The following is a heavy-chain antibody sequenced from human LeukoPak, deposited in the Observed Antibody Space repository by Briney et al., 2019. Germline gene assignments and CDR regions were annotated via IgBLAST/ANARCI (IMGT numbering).Heavy chain of an antibody. CDR1: GFTFSTYW. CDR3: ARAPSEIGGYYPEYFRH. J-gene: IGHJ1*01. CDR2: IKSDGST. V-gene: IGHV3-74*01. Sequence: GGSLRLSCAASGFTFSTYWMHWVRQAPEKGLVWVSRIKSDGSTNYADSVKGRFTISRDNANNTLSLQMNSLRPEDTGVYYCARAPSEIGGYYPEYFRHWGQGTLVTVSS. D-gene: IGHD3-22*01.